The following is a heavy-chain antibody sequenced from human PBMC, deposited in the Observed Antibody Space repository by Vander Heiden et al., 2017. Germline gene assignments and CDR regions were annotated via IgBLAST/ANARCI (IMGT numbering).Heavy chain of an antibody. CDR2: IIPIFATA. D-gene: IGHD1-26*01. Sequence: QVQLVQSGPEAKKPGSAVNVSCKASGGTFSSYAISWVRQAPGQGLEWIGGIIPIFATALYAGKFQGRVTITADESTKTAYMEPRSTRSEDTAVEDCASEWDAPPAGAYWGQGTLGTVSS. CDR1: GGTFSSYA. J-gene: IGHJ4*02. CDR3: ASEWDAPPAGAY. V-gene: IGHV1-69*01.